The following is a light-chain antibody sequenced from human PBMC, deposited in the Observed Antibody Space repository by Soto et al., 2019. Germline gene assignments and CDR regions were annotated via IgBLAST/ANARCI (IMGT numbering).Light chain of an antibody. Sequence: EIVFTQSPATLSLSPGERATLSCRASQSVSSHLAWYQQKPGQAPRLLIYGASSRATGIPDRFSGSGSGTDFTLTISRLEPEDFAVYYCQQYGISPITFGQGARLEIK. J-gene: IGKJ5*01. V-gene: IGKV3-20*01. CDR2: GAS. CDR3: QQYGISPIT. CDR1: QSVSSH.